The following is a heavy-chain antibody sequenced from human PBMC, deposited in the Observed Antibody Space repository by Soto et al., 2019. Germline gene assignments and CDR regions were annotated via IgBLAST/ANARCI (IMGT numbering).Heavy chain of an antibody. CDR3: ASGVLTGVRGVRANYYYGMDV. CDR2: IIPIFGTA. CDR1: GGTFSSYA. Sequence: ASVKVSCKASGGTFSSYAISWVRQAPGQGLEWMGGIIPIFGTANYAQKFQGRVTITADESTSTAYMELSSLRSEDTAVYYCASGVLTGVRGVRANYYYGMDVWGQGTTVTVSS. V-gene: IGHV1-69*13. J-gene: IGHJ6*02. D-gene: IGHD3-10*01.